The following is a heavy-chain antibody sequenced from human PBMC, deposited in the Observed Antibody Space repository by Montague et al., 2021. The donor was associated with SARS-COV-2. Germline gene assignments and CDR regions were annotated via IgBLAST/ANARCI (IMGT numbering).Heavy chain of an antibody. CDR2: IYYSGSA. CDR3: ARIFCGGDCDGSGVFDI. V-gene: IGHV4-31*03. CDR1: GYSIDSGGYF. J-gene: IGHJ3*02. D-gene: IGHD2-21*02. Sequence: TLSLTCTVSGYSIDSGGYFWSWIRQHPGKGLEWIGFIYYSGSADYNPSLESRVSISVDRSKNQFSLKLNSVTAADTAVYYCARIFCGGDCDGSGVFDIWGQGTMVTVSS.